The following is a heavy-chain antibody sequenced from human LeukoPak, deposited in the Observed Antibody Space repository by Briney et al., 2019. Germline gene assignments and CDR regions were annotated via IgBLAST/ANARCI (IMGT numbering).Heavy chain of an antibody. CDR1: GFTFSSYA. Sequence: GGSLRLSCAASGFTFSSYAMHWVRQAPGKGLEWVAVISYDGSNKYYADSVKGRFTISRDKSKNTVYLQMGSLRAEDMAVYYCARTQQWLATGGWYWFDTWGQGTLVTVSS. CDR3: ARTQQWLATGGWYWFDT. CDR2: ISYDGSNK. D-gene: IGHD6-19*01. V-gene: IGHV3-30*14. J-gene: IGHJ5*02.